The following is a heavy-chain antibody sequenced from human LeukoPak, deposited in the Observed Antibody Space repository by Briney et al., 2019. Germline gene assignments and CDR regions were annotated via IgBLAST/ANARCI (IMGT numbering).Heavy chain of an antibody. J-gene: IGHJ5*02. Sequence: PSETLSPTCTVSGDSISSGSYSWGWIRQPPGKGLEWIGSIHYSGSTYYNPSLNSRVTISVDTPKNQFSLKLSSVTAADTAVYYCARPLASGWYSWFAPWGQGTLVTVSS. CDR2: IHYSGST. D-gene: IGHD6-19*01. CDR1: GDSISSGSYS. CDR3: ARPLASGWYSWFAP. V-gene: IGHV4-39*01.